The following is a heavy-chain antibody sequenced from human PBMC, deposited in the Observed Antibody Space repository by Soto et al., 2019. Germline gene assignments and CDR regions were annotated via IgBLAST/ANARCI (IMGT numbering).Heavy chain of an antibody. J-gene: IGHJ4*02. CDR1: GYSLTSYW. V-gene: IGHV5-51*01. CDR2: INPCASDT. CDR3: ARQRVTSSWLFDY. Sequence: GGSLKISCKASGYSLTSYWSGWVRQMPGKGLEWMGIINPCASDTRYRPSFQGQVTISVDKSINTASLQWSSLKASDRAMSYCARQRVTSSWLFDYWGQGTPVTVSS. D-gene: IGHD6-13*01.